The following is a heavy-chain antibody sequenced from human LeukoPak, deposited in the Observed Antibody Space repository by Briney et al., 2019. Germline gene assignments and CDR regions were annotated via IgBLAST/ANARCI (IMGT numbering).Heavy chain of an antibody. CDR2: IIGSGGTT. Sequence: GESLRLSCEASVFTFSNYAMTWVRQAPGKGPEWVSRIIGSGGTTFYADSVKGRFTISRDNSKNTLYLQLNSLRAEDTAVYYCAKGPVRSSPYYFDYWGQGTLVTVSS. J-gene: IGHJ4*02. CDR3: AKGPVRSSPYYFDY. CDR1: VFTFSNYA. V-gene: IGHV3-23*01. D-gene: IGHD6-6*01.